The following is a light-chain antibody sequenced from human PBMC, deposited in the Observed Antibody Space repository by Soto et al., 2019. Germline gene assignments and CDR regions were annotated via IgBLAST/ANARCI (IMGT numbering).Light chain of an antibody. V-gene: IGKV1-39*01. CDR3: QQSYSTPPT. J-gene: IGKJ1*01. Sequence: DIQMTQSPSSLSASVGDRVTITCRASPSISSYLNWYQQKPGKAPKLLIYAASNLQSGVPSRFGGSGSGTDFTLTISSLPPEDFATYYGQQSYSTPPTFGQGTKVEIK. CDR2: AAS. CDR1: PSISSY.